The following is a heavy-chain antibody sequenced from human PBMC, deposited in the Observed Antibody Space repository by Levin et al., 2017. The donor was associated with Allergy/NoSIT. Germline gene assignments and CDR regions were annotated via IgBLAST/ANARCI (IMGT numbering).Heavy chain of an antibody. CDR1: GFTFSSYS. CDR3: ARDLWYRGYSSGWYAREFDY. J-gene: IGHJ4*02. V-gene: IGHV3-21*01. D-gene: IGHD6-19*01. Sequence: PGESLKISCAASGFTFSSYSMNWVRQAPGKGLEWVSSISSSSSYIYYADSVKGRFTISRDNAKNSLYLQMNSLRAEDTAVYYCARDLWYRGYSSGWYAREFDYWGQGTLVTVSS. CDR2: ISSSSSYI.